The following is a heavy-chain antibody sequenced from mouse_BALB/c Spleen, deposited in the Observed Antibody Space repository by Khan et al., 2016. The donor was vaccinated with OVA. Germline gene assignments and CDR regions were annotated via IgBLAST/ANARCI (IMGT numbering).Heavy chain of an antibody. J-gene: IGHJ2*01. Sequence: EVQLQESGPGLVKPSQSLSLTCTVTGYSITSGYAWNWIRQFPGNKLEWMGYISYSGVTSYTPSLKNRISITRDTSKNQFFLQLNSVTTEDTATYYCARGNYYGCYFDYWGQGTTLTVSS. CDR2: ISYSGVT. CDR1: GYSITSGYA. D-gene: IGHD1-1*01. CDR3: ARGNYYGCYFDY. V-gene: IGHV3-2*02.